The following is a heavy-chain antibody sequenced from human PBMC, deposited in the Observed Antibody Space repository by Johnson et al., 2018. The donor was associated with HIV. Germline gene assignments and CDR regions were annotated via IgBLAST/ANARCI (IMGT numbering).Heavy chain of an antibody. D-gene: IGHD2-15*01. J-gene: IGHJ3*02. CDR3: ARTPGYSRSFDI. V-gene: IGHV3-30*14. Sequence: QVLLVESGGGVVQPGRSLRLSCAASGFTFSSMHWDRQAPGKGLQWVAVISHDGSNKYYADSVQGRFTISRDNSKNTLYLQMNRPRAEDTAVYYCARTPGYSRSFDIWGQGTMVTVSS. CDR1: GFTFSS. CDR2: ISHDGSNK.